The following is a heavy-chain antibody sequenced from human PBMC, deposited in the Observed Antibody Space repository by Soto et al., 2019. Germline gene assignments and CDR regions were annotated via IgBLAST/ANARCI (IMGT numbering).Heavy chain of an antibody. Sequence: SETLSLTCTVSGGSISSAGYYWSWIRQHPGKGLEWIGYIYYSGGTYYNPSLKSRVIISADTSKNQFSLRLSSVTAADTAVYYCARNIDCTDGRCRDYWGQGTLVTVSS. D-gene: IGHD2-15*01. V-gene: IGHV4-31*03. J-gene: IGHJ4*02. CDR3: ARNIDCTDGRCRDY. CDR1: GGSISSAGYY. CDR2: IYYSGGT.